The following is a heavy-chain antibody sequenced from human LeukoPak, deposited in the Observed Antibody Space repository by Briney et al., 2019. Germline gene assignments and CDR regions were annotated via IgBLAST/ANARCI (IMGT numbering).Heavy chain of an antibody. CDR1: DYTFTSYG. D-gene: IGHD3-22*01. V-gene: IGHV1-18*01. CDR2: ISAYNGNT. J-gene: IGHJ4*02. CDR3: ARDTSHYYDSSGYYYY. Sequence: ASVKVSCKASDYTFTSYGISWVRQAPGQGLEWMGWISAYNGNTNYAQKLQGRVTMTTDTSTSIAYMELRSLRSVDTAVYYCARDTSHYYDSSGYYYYWGQGTLVTVSS.